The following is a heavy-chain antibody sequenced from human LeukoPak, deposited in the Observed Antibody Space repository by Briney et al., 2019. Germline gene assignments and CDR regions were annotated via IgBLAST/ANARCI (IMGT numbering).Heavy chain of an antibody. D-gene: IGHD6-6*01. J-gene: IGHJ3*02. CDR2: IIPIFGTA. Sequence: SVKVSCKASGYTFTSHGISWVRQAPGQGLEWMGGIIPIFGTANYAQKFQGRVTITTDESTSTAYMELSSLRSEDTAVYYCARDRSFSSPDAFDIWGQGTMVTVSS. CDR3: ARDRSFSSPDAFDI. CDR1: GYTFTSHG. V-gene: IGHV1-69*05.